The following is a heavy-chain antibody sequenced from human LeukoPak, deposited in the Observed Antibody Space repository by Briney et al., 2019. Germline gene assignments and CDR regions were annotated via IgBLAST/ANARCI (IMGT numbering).Heavy chain of an antibody. Sequence: GGSLRLSCAASGFTFSNAWMSWVRQAPGKGLEWVSAISPDGSDTKYADSVKGRSTISRDNSKNTLFLQMNSLRVEDTAVYYCTKDWSAAYWGQGTLVTVSS. CDR2: ISPDGSDT. D-gene: IGHD2-15*01. CDR3: TKDWSAAY. V-gene: IGHV3-23*01. CDR1: GFTFSNAW. J-gene: IGHJ4*02.